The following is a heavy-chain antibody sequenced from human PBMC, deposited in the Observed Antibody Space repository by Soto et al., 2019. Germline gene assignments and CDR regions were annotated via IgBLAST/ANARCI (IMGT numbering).Heavy chain of an antibody. Sequence: ASVKVSCKASGYTFTSYDINWGRQATGQGLEWMGWMNPNSGNTGYAQKFQGRGTMTSNTSISTAYMELSSLRSEDTAVYYCARAVDNLYYCYYYGMDVWGQGTTVTVSS. J-gene: IGHJ6*02. D-gene: IGHD1-20*01. V-gene: IGHV1-8*01. CDR2: MNPNSGNT. CDR3: ARAVDNLYYCYYYGMDV. CDR1: GYTFTSYD.